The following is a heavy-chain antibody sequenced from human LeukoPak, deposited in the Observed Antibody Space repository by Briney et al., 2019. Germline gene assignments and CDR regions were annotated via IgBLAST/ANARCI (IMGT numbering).Heavy chain of an antibody. V-gene: IGHV1-69*13. CDR3: ATTTIARKYYFDY. Sequence: SVKVSCKASGGTFSSYAISWVRQAPGQGLEWMGGIIPIFGTANYAQKFQGRDTITADESTSTAYMELSSLRSEDTAVYCCATTTIARKYYFDYWGQGTLVTVSS. CDR2: IIPIFGTA. CDR1: GGTFSSYA. D-gene: IGHD5-12*01. J-gene: IGHJ4*02.